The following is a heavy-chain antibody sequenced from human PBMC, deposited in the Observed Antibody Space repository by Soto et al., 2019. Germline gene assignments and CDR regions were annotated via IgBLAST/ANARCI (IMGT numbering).Heavy chain of an antibody. CDR1: GFTFSSYW. J-gene: IGHJ2*01. CDR3: AIGDPGWYFDL. Sequence: EVQLVESGGGLVQPGGSLRLSCAASGFTFSSYWMHWVRQAPGKGLVWVSRINSDGSSTSYADSVKGRFTISRDNAKNSLYLQMNSLRAEDTAVYYCAIGDPGWYFDLWGRGTLVTVSS. V-gene: IGHV3-74*01. D-gene: IGHD2-21*02. CDR2: INSDGSST.